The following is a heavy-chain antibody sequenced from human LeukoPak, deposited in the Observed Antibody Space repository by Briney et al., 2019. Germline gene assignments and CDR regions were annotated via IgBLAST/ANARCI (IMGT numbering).Heavy chain of an antibody. J-gene: IGHJ4*02. CDR2: INHSGST. CDR1: GGSFSGYY. V-gene: IGHV4-34*01. D-gene: IGHD3-9*01. CDR3: AGHFDISTDGGY. Sequence: SETLSLTCAVYGGSFSGYYWSWIRQPPGKGLEWIGEINHSGSTNYNPSLKSRVTISVDTSKNQFSLKLSSVTAADTAVYYCAGHFDISTDGGYWGQGTLVTVSS.